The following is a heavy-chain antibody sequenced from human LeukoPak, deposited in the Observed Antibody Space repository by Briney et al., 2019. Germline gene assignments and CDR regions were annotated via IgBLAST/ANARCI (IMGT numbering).Heavy chain of an antibody. V-gene: IGHV3-11*06. J-gene: IGHJ4*02. D-gene: IGHD2-15*01. CDR2: ISSSSSYT. CDR3: ARDRGYCSGGSCYPKNFDY. CDR1: GFTFSDYY. Sequence: GGSLRLSCAASGFTFSDYYMSWIRRAPGKGLEWVSYISSSSSYTNYADSVKGRFTISRDNAKNSLYLQMNSLRAEDTAVYYCARDRGYCSGGSCYPKNFDYWGQGTLVTVSS.